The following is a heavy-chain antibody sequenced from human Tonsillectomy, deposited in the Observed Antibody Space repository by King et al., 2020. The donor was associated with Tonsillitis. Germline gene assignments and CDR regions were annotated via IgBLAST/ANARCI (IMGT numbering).Heavy chain of an antibody. CDR2: IYYSGST. CDR1: GDSISSGDYY. CDR3: AREDSSGHRGDFDS. J-gene: IGHJ4*02. D-gene: IGHD3-22*01. V-gene: IGHV4-31*03. Sequence: QLQESGPGLVKPSQTLSLTCTVSGDSISSGDYYWTWIRQHPGKGLEYIGHIYYSGSTYYNPSLKSRVIISVDTSKNQFSLKLRSLTAADTAVYYCAREDSSGHRGDFDSWGQGTLVTVSS.